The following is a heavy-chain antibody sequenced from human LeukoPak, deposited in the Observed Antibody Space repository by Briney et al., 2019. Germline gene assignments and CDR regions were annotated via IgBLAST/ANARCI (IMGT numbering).Heavy chain of an antibody. CDR2: IYHSGST. D-gene: IGHD7-27*01. V-gene: IGHV4-30-2*01. J-gene: IGHJ6*02. CDR3: ARVPTGDGYYYYYGMDV. CDR1: GGSISSGGYS. Sequence: SETLSLTCAVSGGSISSGGYSWSWIRQPPGKGLEWIGYIYHSGSTYYNPSLKGRVTISVDKSKNQFSLKLSSVTAADTAVYYCARVPTGDGYYYYYGMDVWGQGTTVTVSS.